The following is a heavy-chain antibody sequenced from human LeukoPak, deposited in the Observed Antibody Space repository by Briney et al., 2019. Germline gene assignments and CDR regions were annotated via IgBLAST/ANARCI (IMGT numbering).Heavy chain of an antibody. V-gene: IGHV3-66*02. Sequence: PGGSLRLSCAASGFTFSDYYMSWVRQAPGKGLEWVSVIYSGGSTYYADSVKGRFTISRDNSKNTLYLQMNSLRAEDTAVYYCATAARYYYYMDVWGKGTTVTVSS. CDR1: GFTFSDYY. CDR2: IYSGGST. J-gene: IGHJ6*03. CDR3: ATAARYYYYMDV. D-gene: IGHD6-13*01.